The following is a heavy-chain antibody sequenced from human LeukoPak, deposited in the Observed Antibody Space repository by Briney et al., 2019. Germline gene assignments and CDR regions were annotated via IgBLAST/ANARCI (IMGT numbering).Heavy chain of an antibody. CDR3: ARDSPYSTSPMFDS. J-gene: IGHJ4*02. CDR1: GGSISSDSYY. CDR2: IYYSGST. D-gene: IGHD6-6*01. V-gene: IGHV4-39*02. Sequence: SETLSLTCTVSGGSISSDSYYWGWIRQPPGKGLEWIGSIYYSGSTYYNPSLKSRVTISVDTSKNQFSLKLSSVTAADTAVYYCARDSPYSTSPMFDSWGQGTLVTVSS.